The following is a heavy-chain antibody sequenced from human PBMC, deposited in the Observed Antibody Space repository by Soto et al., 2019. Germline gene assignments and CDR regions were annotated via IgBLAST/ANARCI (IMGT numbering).Heavy chain of an antibody. D-gene: IGHD3-10*01. Sequence: GESLKISCKGSGYSFTSYWIGWVRQMPGKGLEWMGIIYPGDSDTRYSPSFQGQVTISADKSISTAYLQWSSLKASDTAMYYCATHGSRGGDYYYGMDVWGQGTTVTVSS. V-gene: IGHV5-51*01. J-gene: IGHJ6*02. CDR1: GYSFTSYW. CDR3: ATHGSRGGDYYYGMDV. CDR2: IYPGDSDT.